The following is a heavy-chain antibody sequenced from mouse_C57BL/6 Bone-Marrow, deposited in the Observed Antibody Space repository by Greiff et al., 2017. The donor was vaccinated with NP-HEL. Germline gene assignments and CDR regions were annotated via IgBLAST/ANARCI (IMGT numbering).Heavy chain of an antibody. CDR3: AREDYSNFSFAY. Sequence: VQLQQPGAELVKPGASVKMSCKASGYTFTSYWITWVKQRPGQGLEWIGDIYPGSGSTNYNEKFKSKATLTVDTSSSTAYMQLSSLTSEDSAVYYCAREDYSNFSFAYWGQGTLVTVSA. J-gene: IGHJ3*01. D-gene: IGHD2-5*01. V-gene: IGHV1-55*01. CDR2: IYPGSGST. CDR1: GYTFTSYW.